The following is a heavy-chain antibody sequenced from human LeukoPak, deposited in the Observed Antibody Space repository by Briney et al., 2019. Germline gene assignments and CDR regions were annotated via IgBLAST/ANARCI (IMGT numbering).Heavy chain of an antibody. V-gene: IGHV1-24*01. J-gene: IGHJ4*02. CDR3: ATGIPITMIVVVITGSFDY. CDR1: GYTLTELS. D-gene: IGHD3-22*01. CDR2: FDPEDGET. Sequence: VASVKVSCKVSGYTLTELSMHWVRQAPGKGLEWMGGFDPEDGETIYAQKFQGRVTMTEDTSTDTAYMELSSLRSEDTAVYYCATGIPITMIVVVITGSFDYWGQGTLVTVSS.